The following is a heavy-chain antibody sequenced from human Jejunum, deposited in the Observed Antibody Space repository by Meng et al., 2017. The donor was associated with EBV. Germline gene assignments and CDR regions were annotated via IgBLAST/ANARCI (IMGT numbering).Heavy chain of an antibody. CDR1: ADSVGSSNW. CDR2: IYHSGGT. J-gene: IGHJ4*02. D-gene: IGHD3-3*01. CDR3: AIYGSGYFPALWY. V-gene: IGHV4-4*02. Sequence: LQVSGPGLMMPWGSRSLSGAVAADSVGSSNWLSWVRQPPGKGLEWIGEIYHSGGTNYNPSLKSRVTISVDKSKNQFSLTLSSVTAADTAVYYCAIYGSGYFPALWYGGQGALVTVSS.